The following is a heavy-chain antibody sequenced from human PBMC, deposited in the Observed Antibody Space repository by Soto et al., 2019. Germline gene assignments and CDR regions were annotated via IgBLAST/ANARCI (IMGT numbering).Heavy chain of an antibody. D-gene: IGHD3-22*01. CDR1: GGTFSSYA. CDR2: IIPIFGTA. Sequence: SVKVSCKASGGTFSSYAISWVRQAPGQGLEWMGGIIPIFGTANYAQKFQGRVTITADESTSTAYMELSSLRSEDTAVYYCARGSNYYDSSGYAYLYYYYGMDVWGQGTTVTVSS. CDR3: ARGSNYYDSSGYAYLYYYYGMDV. J-gene: IGHJ6*02. V-gene: IGHV1-69*13.